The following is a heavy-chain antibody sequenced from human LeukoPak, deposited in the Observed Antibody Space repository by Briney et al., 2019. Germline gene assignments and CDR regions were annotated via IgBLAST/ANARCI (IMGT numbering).Heavy chain of an antibody. V-gene: IGHV3-33*06. CDR1: GSTFSSYG. J-gene: IGHJ2*01. CDR3: VKGFNWYFDL. CDR2: IWYDGSIK. Sequence: GGSLRLSCAASGSTFSSYGMHWVRQAPGKGLEWVAVIWYDGSIKYYADSVKGRFTISRDNSRNTVYLQMNSLRAEDTAVYYCVKGFNWYFDLWGRGTLVTVSS.